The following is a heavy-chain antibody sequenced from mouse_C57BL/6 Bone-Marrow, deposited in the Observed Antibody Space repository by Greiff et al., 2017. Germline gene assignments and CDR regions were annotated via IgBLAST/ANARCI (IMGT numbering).Heavy chain of an antibody. J-gene: IGHJ3*01. Sequence: EVKLVESGGGLVKPGGSLKLSCAASGFTFSSYAMSWVRQTPEKRLEWVATISDGGSYTYYPDNVKGRFTISRDNAKNNLYLQMSHLKSEETAMYYCARVLAGWFAYWGQGTLVTVSA. CDR1: GFTFSSYA. CDR2: ISDGGSYT. D-gene: IGHD1-1*01. CDR3: ARVLAGWFAY. V-gene: IGHV5-4*03.